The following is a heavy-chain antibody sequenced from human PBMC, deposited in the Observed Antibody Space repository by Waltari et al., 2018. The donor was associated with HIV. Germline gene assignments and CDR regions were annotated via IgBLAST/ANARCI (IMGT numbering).Heavy chain of an antibody. D-gene: IGHD4-17*01. CDR3: ASMTTVTTSGY. Sequence: QVQLVQSGAGVKKPGSSVKVSCQASGSTFSSHTISWVRQAPGQGLEWMGRIIPILGIANYAQKFQGRVTITADKSTSTAYMELSSLRSEDTAVYYCASMTTVTTSGYWGQGTLVTVSS. CDR2: IIPILGIA. J-gene: IGHJ4*02. V-gene: IGHV1-69*02. CDR1: GSTFSSHT.